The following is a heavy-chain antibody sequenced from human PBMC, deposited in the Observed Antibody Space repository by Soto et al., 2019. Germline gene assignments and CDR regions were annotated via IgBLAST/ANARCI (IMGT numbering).Heavy chain of an antibody. CDR1: GYTFTSYS. CDR3: ARVVTMVRGVIDIPNYYCGMDV. V-gene: IGHV1-3*01. Sequence: GASVKVSCKTSGYTFTSYSIHWVRQAPGHRPEWLGRIHPANGKTIYSQMFQGRVTITTDTSTTTAYMELRSLRSDDTAVYYCARVVTMVRGVIDIPNYYCGMDVWGQGTTVTVSS. CDR2: IHPANGKT. J-gene: IGHJ6*02. D-gene: IGHD3-10*01.